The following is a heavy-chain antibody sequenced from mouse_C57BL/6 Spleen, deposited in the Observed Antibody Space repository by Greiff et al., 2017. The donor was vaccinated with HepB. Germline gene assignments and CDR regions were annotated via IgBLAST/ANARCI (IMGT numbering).Heavy chain of an antibody. CDR2: ISYDGSN. CDR1: GYSITSGYY. D-gene: IGHD1-1*01. Sequence: EVQLQQSGPGLVKPSQSLSLTCSVTGYSITSGYYWNWIRQFPGNKLEWMGYISYDGSNNYNPSLKNRISITRDTSKNQFFLKLNSVTTEDTATYYCARVPHYYGSSYNYAMDYWGQGTSVTVSS. J-gene: IGHJ4*01. V-gene: IGHV3-6*01. CDR3: ARVPHYYGSSYNYAMDY.